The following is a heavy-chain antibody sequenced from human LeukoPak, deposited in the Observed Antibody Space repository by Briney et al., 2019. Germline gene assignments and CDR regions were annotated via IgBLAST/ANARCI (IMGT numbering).Heavy chain of an antibody. V-gene: IGHV3-23*01. CDR3: AKVDSGIVATGSPYFDY. D-gene: IGHD6-13*01. CDR1: GFTFSSYA. Sequence: GGSLRLSCAASGFTFSSYAMSWVREAPGRGLEWVSAISGSGCSTYYADYVKGRFTISRDNSKNTLYLQMTSLRAEDTAVYYCAKVDSGIVATGSPYFDYWGQGTLVTVSS. CDR2: ISGSGCST. J-gene: IGHJ4*02.